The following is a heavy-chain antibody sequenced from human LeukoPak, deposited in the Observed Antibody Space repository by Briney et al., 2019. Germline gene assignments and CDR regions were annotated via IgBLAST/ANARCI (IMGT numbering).Heavy chain of an antibody. V-gene: IGHV4-59*08. CDR1: SGSISSYY. CDR2: IYYTGST. CDR3: ARHGPYLGRLGWFDP. J-gene: IGHJ5*02. D-gene: IGHD1-26*01. Sequence: SETLSLTCTVSSGSISSYYWSWIRQPPGKGLEWIGYIYYTGSTNYNPSLKSRVTISVDTSKNQFSLNLSSVIAADTAVYYCARHGPYLGRLGWFDPWGQGTLVTVSS.